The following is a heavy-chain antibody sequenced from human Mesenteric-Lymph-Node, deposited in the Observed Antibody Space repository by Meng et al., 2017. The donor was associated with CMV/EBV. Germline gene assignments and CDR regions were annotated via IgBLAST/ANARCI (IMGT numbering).Heavy chain of an antibody. CDR3: ARHQRWLKSEGGFNY. CDR2: INHSGST. D-gene: IGHD4-23*01. Sequence: QVQLQQWGAGLLKPSETLSPTCAVYGGSFSGYYWSWIRQPPGKGLEWIGEINHSGSTNYNPSLKSRVTISVDTSKNQFSLKLSSVTAADTAVYYCARHQRWLKSEGGFNYWGQGTLVTVS. V-gene: IGHV4-34*01. CDR1: GGSFSGYY. J-gene: IGHJ4*02.